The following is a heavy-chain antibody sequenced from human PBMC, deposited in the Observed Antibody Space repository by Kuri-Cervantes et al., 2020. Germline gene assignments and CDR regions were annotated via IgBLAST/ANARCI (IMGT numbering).Heavy chain of an antibody. V-gene: IGHV3-23*01. CDR1: GFTFSSYA. CDR2: ISGSGGST. J-gene: IGHJ4*02. CDR3: ARDPGFVGANDY. D-gene: IGHD3-10*01. Sequence: LSLTCAASGFTFSSYAMSWVRQAPGKGLEWVSAISGSGGSTYYADSVKGRFTISRDNAKNTLYLQMNSLRAEDTAVYYCARDPGFVGANDYWGQGTLVTVSS.